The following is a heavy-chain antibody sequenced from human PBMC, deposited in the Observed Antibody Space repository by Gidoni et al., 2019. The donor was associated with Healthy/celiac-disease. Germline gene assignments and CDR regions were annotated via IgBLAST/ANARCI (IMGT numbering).Heavy chain of an antibody. V-gene: IGHV4-34*01. CDR1: GGSFSGYY. CDR3: ARGLSGSYPTFDY. CDR2: INHSGST. D-gene: IGHD1-26*01. J-gene: IGHJ4*02. Sequence: QVQLQQWGAGLLQPSETLSLTCAVYGGSFSGYYWSWIRQPPGKGLEWIGEINHSGSTNYNPSLKSRVTISVDTSKNQFSLKLSSVTAADTAVYYCARGLSGSYPTFDYWGQGTLVTVSS.